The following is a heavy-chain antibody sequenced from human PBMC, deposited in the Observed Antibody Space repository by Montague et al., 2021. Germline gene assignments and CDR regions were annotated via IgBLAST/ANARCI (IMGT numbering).Heavy chain of an antibody. J-gene: IGHJ4*02. V-gene: IGHV3-7*01. Sequence: SLRLSCAASGFTFSNYWMSWVRQAPGKGLEWVASIKQDGSEKHYVDSVKGRFTISRDNAKNSLYLQMNSLRAEDTAVYFCARDQGQGYCGGDCYVGLDYWGQGTLSPSPQ. D-gene: IGHD2-21*01. CDR2: IKQDGSEK. CDR3: ARDQGQGYCGGDCYVGLDY. CDR1: GFTFSNYW.